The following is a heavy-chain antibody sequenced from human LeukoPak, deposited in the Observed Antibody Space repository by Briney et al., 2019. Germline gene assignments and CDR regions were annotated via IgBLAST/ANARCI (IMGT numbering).Heavy chain of an antibody. CDR1: GFTVSSKY. J-gene: IGHJ4*02. D-gene: IGHD4-17*01. Sequence: GGSLRLSCAASGFTVSSKYMSWVRQAPGKGLEWVSVIYSGGSTDYADSVKGRFTISRDNSENTLHLQMNSLRAEDTAVYYCARIPKTTYFDYWGQGTLVTVSS. V-gene: IGHV3-53*01. CDR3: ARIPKTTYFDY. CDR2: IYSGGST.